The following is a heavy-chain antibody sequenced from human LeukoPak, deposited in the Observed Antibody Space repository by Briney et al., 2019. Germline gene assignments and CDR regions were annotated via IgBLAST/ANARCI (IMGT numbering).Heavy chain of an antibody. CDR3: ARDRRTGRRIGYYYYMDV. V-gene: IGHV3-66*02. Sequence: GGSLRLSCAASGFTVGSNYMSWVRQAPGKGLEWVSVIYSGGSTYYADSVKGRFTISRDNSKNTLYLQMNSLRAEDTAVYYCARDRRTGRRIGYYYYMDVWGKGTTVTVSS. D-gene: IGHD1-14*01. CDR2: IYSGGST. CDR1: GFTVGSNY. J-gene: IGHJ6*03.